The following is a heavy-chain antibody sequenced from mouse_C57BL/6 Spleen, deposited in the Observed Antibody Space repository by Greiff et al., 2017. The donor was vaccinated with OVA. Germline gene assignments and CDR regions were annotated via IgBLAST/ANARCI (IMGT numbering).Heavy chain of an antibody. Sequence: VQLQQSGAELVRPGASVKLSCTASGFNIKDDYMHWVKQRPEQGLEWIGWIEPENGDTEYDSKFQGQATITADPSSNTAYLQLSSLTSEDTAVYYCTAYFFGGSSFAYWGQGTLVTVSA. J-gene: IGHJ3*01. D-gene: IGHD1-1*01. CDR1: GFNIKDDY. CDR3: TAYFFGGSSFAY. CDR2: IEPENGDT. V-gene: IGHV14-4*01.